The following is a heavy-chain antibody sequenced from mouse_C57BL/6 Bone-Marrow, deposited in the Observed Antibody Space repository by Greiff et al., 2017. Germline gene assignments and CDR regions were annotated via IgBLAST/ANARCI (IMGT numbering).Heavy chain of an antibody. J-gene: IGHJ2*01. D-gene: IGHD2-2*01. Sequence: EVMLVESGEGLVKPGGSLKLSCAASGFTFSSHAMSWVRQTPEKRLEWVAYISSGGDYIYYADTVKGRFTISRDNARNTLYLQMRSLKSEDTAMYYCTRGGTMVTTTGYYFDYWGQGTTLTVSS. CDR2: ISSGGDYI. CDR1: GFTFSSHA. V-gene: IGHV5-9-1*02. CDR3: TRGGTMVTTTGYYFDY.